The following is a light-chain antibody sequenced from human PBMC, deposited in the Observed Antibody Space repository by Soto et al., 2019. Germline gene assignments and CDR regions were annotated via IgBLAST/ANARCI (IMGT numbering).Light chain of an antibody. J-gene: IGLJ2*01. V-gene: IGLV2-11*01. CDR2: DVS. CDR1: SNDVGGYNF. CDR3: SSYAGSYTLV. Sequence: QSALTQLRSVSGSPGQSVTISCTGTSNDVGGYNFVSWYQQHPGKVPKLFIYDVSRRPSGVPDRFSGSKSGNTASLTISGLQAEDEADYYCSSYAGSYTLVFGGGTQLTVL.